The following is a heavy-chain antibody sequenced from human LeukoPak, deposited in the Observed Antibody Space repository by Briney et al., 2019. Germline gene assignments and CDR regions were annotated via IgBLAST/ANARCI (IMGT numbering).Heavy chain of an antibody. D-gene: IGHD3-22*01. V-gene: IGHV3-23*01. CDR2: ISGSGGST. Sequence: GGSLRLSCAASGFTFSSYAMSWVRQAPGKGLEWVSAISGSGGSTYYADSVKGRFTISRDNSKNTLYLQMNSLRAEDTAVYYCAKASSGYYYYGMDVWGQGTTVTVYS. J-gene: IGHJ6*02. CDR1: GFTFSSYA. CDR3: AKASSGYYYYGMDV.